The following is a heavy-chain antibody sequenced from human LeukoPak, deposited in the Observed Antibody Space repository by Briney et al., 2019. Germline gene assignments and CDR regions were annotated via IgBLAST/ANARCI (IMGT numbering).Heavy chain of an antibody. D-gene: IGHD5/OR15-5a*01. CDR3: ARDSGYSVEMYYFGY. CDR1: GYTFTSYY. Sequence: ASVKVSCKASGYTFTSYYMHWVRQAPGQGLEWMGIINPSGGSTSYAQKFQGRVTMTRDMSTSPVYMELSSLRSEDTAVYYCARDSGYSVEMYYFGYWGQGTLVTVSS. CDR2: INPSGGST. J-gene: IGHJ4*02. V-gene: IGHV1-46*01.